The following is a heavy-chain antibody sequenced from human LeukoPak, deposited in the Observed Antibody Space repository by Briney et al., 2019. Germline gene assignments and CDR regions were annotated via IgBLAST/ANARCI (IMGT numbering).Heavy chain of an antibody. Sequence: GGSLRLSCAASGFTFSSYEMNWVRQAPGKGLEWVSSISSSSGFIYYADSVKGRFTISRDNAKNSMYLQMNSLRAEDTAVYYCAREEWLAFDFWGQGTPVTVSS. D-gene: IGHD6-19*01. V-gene: IGHV3-21*01. J-gene: IGHJ4*02. CDR1: GFTFSSYE. CDR3: AREEWLAFDF. CDR2: ISSSSGFI.